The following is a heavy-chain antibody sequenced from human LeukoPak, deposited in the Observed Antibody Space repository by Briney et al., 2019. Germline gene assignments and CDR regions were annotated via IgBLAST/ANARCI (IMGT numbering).Heavy chain of an antibody. CDR2: ISGSGSST. CDR3: AKSTRRYSGSYYVGGFDY. D-gene: IGHD1-26*01. Sequence: GGSLSLSCAASGFTFSRYAMRWVRQAPGEGLEWVSAISGSGSSTYCATSVKGRFTNSRDNSKNTLYLQMNSLKAEDTAVYDCAKSTRRYSGSYYVGGFDYWGQGTLVTVSS. J-gene: IGHJ4*02. V-gene: IGHV3-23*01. CDR1: GFTFSRYA.